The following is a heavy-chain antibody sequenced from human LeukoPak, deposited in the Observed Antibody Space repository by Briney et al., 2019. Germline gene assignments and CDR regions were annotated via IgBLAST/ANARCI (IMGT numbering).Heavy chain of an antibody. CDR3: ALSAEKQLVYFDF. Sequence: ASVKVSCKASGDTFSNYDVTWVRQAPGQGLEWMGRIIPVFDTAKYAQNFQGRVTMTTDESSSTAYRELYSLRSEDTAVYYCALSAEKQLVYFDFWGQGTLVTVS. D-gene: IGHD6-13*01. J-gene: IGHJ4*02. V-gene: IGHV1-69*05. CDR1: GDTFSNYD. CDR2: IIPVFDTA.